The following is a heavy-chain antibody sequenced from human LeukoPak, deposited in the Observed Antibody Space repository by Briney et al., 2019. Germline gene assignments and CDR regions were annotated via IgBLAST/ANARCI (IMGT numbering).Heavy chain of an antibody. D-gene: IGHD6-13*01. CDR3: ARVSAAADAVDY. J-gene: IGHJ4*02. CDR1: GGSISSGVYY. CDR2: IYYSGST. V-gene: IGHV4-30-4*01. Sequence: PSQTLSLTCTVSGGSISSGVYYWSWIRQPPGKGLEWTGYIYYSGSTYYNPSLKSRVTISVDTSKDQFSLKLSSVTAADTAVYYCARVSAAADAVDYWDQGTLVTVSS.